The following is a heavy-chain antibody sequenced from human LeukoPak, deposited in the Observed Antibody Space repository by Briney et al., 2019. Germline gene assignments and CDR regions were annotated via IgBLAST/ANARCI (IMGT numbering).Heavy chain of an antibody. Sequence: SETLSLTCTVSGGSISSYYWNWIRQPPGKGLEWIGYIYYSGSTNYNPSLKSRVTISVGTSKNQFSLKLSSVTAADTAVYYCARDSGAAGTDYWGQGTLVTVSS. CDR1: GGSISSYY. CDR2: IYYSGST. CDR3: ARDSGAAGTDY. D-gene: IGHD6-13*01. V-gene: IGHV4-59*01. J-gene: IGHJ4*02.